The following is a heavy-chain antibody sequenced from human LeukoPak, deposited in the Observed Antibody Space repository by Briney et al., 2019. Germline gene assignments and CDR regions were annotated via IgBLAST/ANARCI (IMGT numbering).Heavy chain of an antibody. D-gene: IGHD1-1*01. CDR2: IYTSGDT. CDR1: GGSISNFY. V-gene: IGHV4-4*09. J-gene: IGHJ4*02. CDR3: ARHATTGTPTTFDF. Sequence: SETLSLTCTVSGGSISNFYWSWIRQPPGKGLEWIGYIYTSGDTNYNPSLKSRVTISGDTSRNQFSLKLTSVTAADTAFYYCARHATTGTPTTFDFWGQGTLVTVSS.